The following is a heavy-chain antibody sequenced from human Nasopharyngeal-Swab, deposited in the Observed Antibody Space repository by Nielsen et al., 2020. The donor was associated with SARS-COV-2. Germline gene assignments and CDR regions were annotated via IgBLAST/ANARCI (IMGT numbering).Heavy chain of an antibody. Sequence: SETLSLACAVSGGSISSSNWWSWVRQPPGKGLEWIGEIYHSGSTNYNPSLKSRVTISVDESKNQFSLKLSSVTAADTAVYFCARDVVGATTTDACDIWGQRTMVTVSS. CDR1: GGSISSSNW. CDR3: ARDVVGATTTDACDI. CDR2: IYHSGST. D-gene: IGHD1-26*01. V-gene: IGHV4-4*02. J-gene: IGHJ3*02.